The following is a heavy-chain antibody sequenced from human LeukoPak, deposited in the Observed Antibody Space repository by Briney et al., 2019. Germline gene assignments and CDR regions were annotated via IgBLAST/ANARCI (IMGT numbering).Heavy chain of an antibody. CDR1: GYSISSGYH. CDR3: ARVGGHGCSGGSCYYDY. J-gene: IGHJ4*02. Sequence: SETLSLTCTVSGYSISSGYHWGWIRQPPGKGLEWIGSIYDSGSPYYNPSLKSRVSLSIDTSKNQSSLNLSSVTAADTAVYYCARVGGHGCSGGSCYYDYWGQGTLVTVSS. CDR2: IYDSGSP. V-gene: IGHV4-38-2*02. D-gene: IGHD2-15*01.